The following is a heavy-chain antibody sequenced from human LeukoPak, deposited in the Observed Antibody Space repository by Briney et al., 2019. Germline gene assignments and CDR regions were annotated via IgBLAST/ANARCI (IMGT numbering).Heavy chain of an antibody. CDR1: GFTFSSYA. J-gene: IGHJ5*02. D-gene: IGHD2-21*01. Sequence: TGGSLRLSCAASGFTFSSYAMSWVRQAPGKGLEWVSAISGSGGSSYYADSVKGQFTISRDNSKNTLYLQMNSLRAEDTAVYYCAKAAAYCGGDCKPPYNWFDPWGQGTLVTVSS. CDR2: ISGSGGSS. CDR3: AKAAAYCGGDCKPPYNWFDP. V-gene: IGHV3-23*01.